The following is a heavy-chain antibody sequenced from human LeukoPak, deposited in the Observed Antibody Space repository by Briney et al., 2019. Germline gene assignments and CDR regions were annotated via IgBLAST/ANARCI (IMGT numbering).Heavy chain of an antibody. CDR3: AKDLYSYGTHFDY. CDR1: GFTFSSYD. J-gene: IGHJ4*02. Sequence: GGSLRLSCAASGFTFSSYDMHWVRQAPGKGLEWVAVISYDGSNKYYADSVKGRFTISRDNSKNTLYLQMNSLRAEDTAVYYCAKDLYSYGTHFDYWGQGTLVTVSS. CDR2: ISYDGSNK. V-gene: IGHV3-30*18. D-gene: IGHD5-18*01.